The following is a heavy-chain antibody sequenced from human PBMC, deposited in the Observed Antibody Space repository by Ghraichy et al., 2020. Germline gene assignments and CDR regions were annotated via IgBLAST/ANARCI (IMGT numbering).Heavy chain of an antibody. Sequence: GGSLRLSCTASGFTFSNYWMVWVRQPPGKGQEWVANIDRDGSERNYVDSVRGRFTVSRDNAKNTLYLQMNNLEVEDTAVYYCTTYRFESYGSAWRFFDYWGQGVLVTVSS. CDR3: TTYRFESYGSAWRFFDY. CDR1: GFTFSNYW. D-gene: IGHD6-25*01. CDR2: IDRDGSER. V-gene: IGHV3-7*01. J-gene: IGHJ4*02.